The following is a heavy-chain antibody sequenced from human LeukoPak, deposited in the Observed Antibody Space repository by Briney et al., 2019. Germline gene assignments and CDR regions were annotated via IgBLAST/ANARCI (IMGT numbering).Heavy chain of an antibody. Sequence: GASVKVSCKASGYTFTSYDINWVRQATGQGLEWMGWMNPNSGNTGYAQKFQGRVTMTRNTSISTAYMELSSLRSEDTAVYYCARAIRAVVQYYFYYGMDVWGQGTTVTVSS. CDR3: ARAIRAVVQYYFYYGMDV. CDR2: MNPNSGNT. J-gene: IGHJ6*02. D-gene: IGHD2-2*01. CDR1: GYTFTSYD. V-gene: IGHV1-8*01.